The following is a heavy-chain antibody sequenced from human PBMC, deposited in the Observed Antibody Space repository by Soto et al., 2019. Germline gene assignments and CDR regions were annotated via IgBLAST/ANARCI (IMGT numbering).Heavy chain of an antibody. CDR2: IYYSGST. J-gene: IGHJ4*02. CDR3: ARTYCSGGSCYDLFDY. D-gene: IGHD2-15*01. CDR1: GGSISSYY. Sequence: SETLSLTCTVSGGSISSYYWSWIRQPPGKGLEWIGYIYYSGSTNYNPSLKSRVTISVDTSKNQFSLKLSSVTAADTAVFYCARTYCSGGSCYDLFDYWGQGTLVTVSS. V-gene: IGHV4-59*08.